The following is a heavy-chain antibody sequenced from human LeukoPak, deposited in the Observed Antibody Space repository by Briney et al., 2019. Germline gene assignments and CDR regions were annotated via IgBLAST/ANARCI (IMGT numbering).Heavy chain of an antibody. V-gene: IGHV3-7*01. CDR1: GFTISNYW. J-gene: IGHJ4*02. CDR2: IKPDGSET. CDR3: ARKYHTWNENN. Sequence: GGSLRLSCAASGFTISNYWMSWLRQAPGKGLEWVANIKPDGSETYYADPVEGRFTISRDNAQNSLYIQMNNLRDEDTAVYYCARKYHTWNENNWGRGTLVTISS. D-gene: IGHD1-1*01.